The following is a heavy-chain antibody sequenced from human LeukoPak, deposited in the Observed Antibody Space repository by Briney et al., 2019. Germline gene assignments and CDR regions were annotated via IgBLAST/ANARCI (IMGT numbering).Heavy chain of an antibody. V-gene: IGHV3-30*02. CDR2: IRYDASDK. J-gene: IGHJ4*02. Sequence: GGSLRLSCAASGFIFSNYGMHWVRQAPGKGLKWVAFIRYDASDKYYADSVEGRFTISRDNSKNKVYLQMNSLRGEDTAVHYCAKDSWEVGATSEIDYWGLGTLVTVSS. CDR1: GFIFSNYG. CDR3: AKDSWEVGATSEIDY. D-gene: IGHD1-26*01.